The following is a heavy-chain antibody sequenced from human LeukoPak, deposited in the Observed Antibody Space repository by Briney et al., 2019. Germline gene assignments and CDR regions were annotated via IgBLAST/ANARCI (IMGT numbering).Heavy chain of an antibody. J-gene: IGHJ5*01. CDR2: INTNTGNP. CDR3: ARAYQPLGGLSFPDS. V-gene: IGHV7-4-1*02. CDR1: GYTFATYSYG. D-gene: IGHD3-16*02. Sequence: ASVKVSCKASGYTFATYSYGITWVRQAPGQGLEWMGWINTNTGNPTYAQGFTGRFVFSLDTSVTTAYLQISSLKAEDTAVYYCARAYQPLGGLSFPDSWGQGTLVTVSS.